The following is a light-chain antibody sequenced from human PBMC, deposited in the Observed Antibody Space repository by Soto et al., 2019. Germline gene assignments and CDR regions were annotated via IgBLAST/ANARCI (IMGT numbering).Light chain of an antibody. CDR1: SSNIGAGYD. J-gene: IGLJ1*01. CDR3: KSYDSSLSGFYV. CDR2: GNS. V-gene: IGLV1-40*01. Sequence: QSVLTQPPSVSGAPGQRVTISCTGSSSNIGAGYDVHWYQQLPGTAPKLLIYGNSSRPSGVSDRFSGSKSGTSASLAITGLQAEDEADYYCKSYDSSLSGFYVFGTGTKVTVL.